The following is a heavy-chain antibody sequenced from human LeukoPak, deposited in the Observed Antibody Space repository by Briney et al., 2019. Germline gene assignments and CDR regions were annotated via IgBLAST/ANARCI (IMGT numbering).Heavy chain of an antibody. CDR2: ISYDGSNK. CDR3: ARESGLKD. CDR1: GFTFSSYA. Sequence: GGSLRLSCAASGFTFSSYAMHWVRQAPGKGLEWVAVISYDGSNKYYADSAKGRFTISRDNSKNTLYLQMNSLRAEDTAVYYCARESGLKDWGQGTLVTVSS. D-gene: IGHD3-10*01. J-gene: IGHJ4*02. V-gene: IGHV3-30-3*01.